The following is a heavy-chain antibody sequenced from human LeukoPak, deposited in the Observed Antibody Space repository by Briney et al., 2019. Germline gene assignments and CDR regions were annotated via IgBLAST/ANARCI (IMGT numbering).Heavy chain of an antibody. CDR2: IFYSGST. J-gene: IGHJ3*02. V-gene: IGHV4-59*08. CDR1: GGSISSYY. D-gene: IGHD2-2*02. Sequence: SETLSLTCTVPGGSISSYYWSWIRQPPGKGLEWIGNIFYSGSTNYNPSLKSRVTISVDTAKNQFSLKLSSVTAADTAVYYCARQGGLYFSIWGQRTMVTASS. CDR3: ARQGGLYFSI.